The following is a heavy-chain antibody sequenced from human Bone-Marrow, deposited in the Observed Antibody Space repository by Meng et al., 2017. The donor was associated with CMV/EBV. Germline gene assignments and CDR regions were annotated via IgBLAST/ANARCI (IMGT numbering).Heavy chain of an antibody. CDR3: ERDYNFIGFDT. V-gene: IGHV1-69*05. CDR2: IILIFETA. D-gene: IGHD3-10*01. CDR1: RGTFNSYA. J-gene: IGHJ5*02. Sequence: SVKVSCKASRGTFNSYAICWVRQAPGQGLEWMGQIILIFETANYAQKFQGRLTITTDESTSTAYVELSSVRSDDTAVYYCERDYNFIGFDTWGQGTLVTVAS.